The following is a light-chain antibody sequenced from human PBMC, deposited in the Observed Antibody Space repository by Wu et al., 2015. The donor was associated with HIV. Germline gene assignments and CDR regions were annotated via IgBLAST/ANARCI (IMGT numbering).Light chain of an antibody. CDR3: QQYNSWPQT. CDR2: DAS. V-gene: IGKV3-15*01. J-gene: IGKJ1*01. CDR1: QTVKNN. Sequence: EIVMTQSPVTLSVSPGESATLSCRASQTVKNNLAWSQQRPGQAPRLLIYDASTRATGIPARFSGRGSGTEFTLTISSMQSEDFAVYYCQQYNSWPQTFGQGTKIGN.